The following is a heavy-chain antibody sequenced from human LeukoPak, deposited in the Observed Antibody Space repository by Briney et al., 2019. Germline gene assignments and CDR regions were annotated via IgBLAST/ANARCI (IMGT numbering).Heavy chain of an antibody. CDR2: ISGSGGRT. V-gene: IGHV3-23*01. Sequence: GGSLRLSCAASGFTFSSYSMSWVRQAPGKGLEWVSGISGSGGRTYYADSVKGRFTISRDNSKNTLYLQMNSLRADDTAVYYCAKDAVTALAGYYYYMDVWGKGTMVTVSS. D-gene: IGHD6-19*01. CDR3: AKDAVTALAGYYYYMDV. CDR1: GFTFSSYS. J-gene: IGHJ6*03.